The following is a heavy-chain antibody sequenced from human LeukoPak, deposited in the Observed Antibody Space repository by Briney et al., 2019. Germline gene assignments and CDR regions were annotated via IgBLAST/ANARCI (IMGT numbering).Heavy chain of an antibody. CDR1: GGSFSGYY. D-gene: IGHD6-13*01. CDR3: ARLPLAGYSSSWTSPDAFDI. CDR2: INHSGST. V-gene: IGHV4-34*01. J-gene: IGHJ3*02. Sequence: SETLSLTCAIYGGSFSGYYWSWIRQPPGKGLEWIGEINHSGSTNYNPSLKSRVTISVDTSKNQFSLKLSSVTAADTAVYYCARLPLAGYSSSWTSPDAFDIWGQGTMVTVSS.